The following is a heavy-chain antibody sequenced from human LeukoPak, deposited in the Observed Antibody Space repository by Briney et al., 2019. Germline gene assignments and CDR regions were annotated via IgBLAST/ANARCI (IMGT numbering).Heavy chain of an antibody. V-gene: IGHV1-2*02. CDR3: ARTRIVVVIPDWYFDL. CDR2: INPNSGGT. D-gene: IGHD3-22*01. CDR1: GYTFTGYY. J-gene: IGHJ2*01. Sequence: GASVKVSCKASGYTFTGYYMHWVRQAPAQGLEWMGWINPNSGGTNYAQKFQGRVTMTMDTSNSTAYMELSRLRSDDTAVYYCARTRIVVVIPDWYFDLWGRGTLVTVPS.